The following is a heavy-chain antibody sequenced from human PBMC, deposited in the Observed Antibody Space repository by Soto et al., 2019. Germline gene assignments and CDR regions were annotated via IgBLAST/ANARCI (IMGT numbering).Heavy chain of an antibody. V-gene: IGHV4-39*07. Sequence: SETLSLTCTVSGGSISSSSYYWGWIRQPPGKGLEWIGSIYYSGSTYYNPSLKSQVTISVDTSKNQFSLKLSSVTAADTAVYYCARDSRAISGSYYNPFDYWGQGTLVTVSS. CDR1: GGSISSSSYY. J-gene: IGHJ4*02. CDR2: IYYSGST. D-gene: IGHD3-10*01. CDR3: ARDSRAISGSYYNPFDY.